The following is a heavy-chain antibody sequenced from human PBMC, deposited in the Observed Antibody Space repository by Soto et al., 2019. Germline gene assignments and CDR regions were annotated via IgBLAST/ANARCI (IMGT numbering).Heavy chain of an antibody. D-gene: IGHD2-8*01. J-gene: IGHJ5*02. CDR2: IYPGDSDT. CDR3: ARGYCTTNICDPWFDP. V-gene: IGHV5-51*01. Sequence: GESLKISCTGVGYSFTSYWIGWVRQMPGKGLEWMGIIYPGDSDTRYSPSFQGQVTISANKSISTVYLQWSSLKASDTAMYYCARGYCTTNICDPWFDPWGQGTLVTVSS. CDR1: GYSFTSYW.